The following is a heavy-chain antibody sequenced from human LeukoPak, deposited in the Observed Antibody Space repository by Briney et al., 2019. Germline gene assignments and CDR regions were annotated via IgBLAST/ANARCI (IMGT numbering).Heavy chain of an antibody. CDR1: GFTFSSYS. J-gene: IGHJ5*02. CDR3: ARDLNARPYYDFWSGYIDNWFDP. D-gene: IGHD3-3*01. CDR2: ISSSSSTI. Sequence: GGSLRLSCTASGFTFSSYSMNWVRQAPGKGLEWVSYISSSSSTIYYADSVKGRFTISRDNAKNSLYLQMNSLRDEDTAVYYCARDLNARPYYDFWSGYIDNWFDPWGQGTLVTVSS. V-gene: IGHV3-48*02.